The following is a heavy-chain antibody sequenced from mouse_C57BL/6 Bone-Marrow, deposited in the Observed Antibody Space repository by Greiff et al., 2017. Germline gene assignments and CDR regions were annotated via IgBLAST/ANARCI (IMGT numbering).Heavy chain of an antibody. Sequence: VQLQQSGPELVKPGASVKISCKASGYAFSSSWMNWVKQRPGKGLEWIGRIYPGDGDTNYNGKFKGKATLTADKSSSTAYMQLSSLTSEDSAVYFCARTIVAPYYYAVDYWGQGTSVTVSS. D-gene: IGHD1-1*01. V-gene: IGHV1-82*01. CDR3: ARTIVAPYYYAVDY. CDR1: GYAFSSSW. CDR2: IYPGDGDT. J-gene: IGHJ4*01.